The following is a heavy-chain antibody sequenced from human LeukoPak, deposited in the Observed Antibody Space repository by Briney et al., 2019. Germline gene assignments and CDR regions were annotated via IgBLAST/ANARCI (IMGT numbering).Heavy chain of an antibody. D-gene: IGHD6-6*01. CDR3: ATYGPGLQYTLAPFDY. V-gene: IGHV1-24*01. Sequence: ASVKVSCKVSGYTLTELSMHWVRQAPGKGLEWMGGFDPEDGETIYAQKFQGRVTVTEDTSTDTAYMELSSLRSEDTAVYYCATYGPGLQYTLAPFDYWGQGTLVTVSS. J-gene: IGHJ4*02. CDR1: GYTLTELS. CDR2: FDPEDGET.